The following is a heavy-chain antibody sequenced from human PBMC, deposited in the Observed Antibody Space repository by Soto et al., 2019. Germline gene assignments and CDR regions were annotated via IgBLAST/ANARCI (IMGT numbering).Heavy chain of an antibody. Sequence: GASVKVSCKASGGTFSSYAISWVRQAPGQGLEWMGGIIPIFGTANYAQKFQGRVTITADKSTSTAYMELSSLRSEDTAVYYCARDQVGIAVVRSYYYYYGMDVWGQGTTVTVSS. CDR3: ARDQVGIAVVRSYYYYYGMDV. J-gene: IGHJ6*02. V-gene: IGHV1-69*06. CDR1: GGTFSSYA. D-gene: IGHD6-19*01. CDR2: IIPIFGTA.